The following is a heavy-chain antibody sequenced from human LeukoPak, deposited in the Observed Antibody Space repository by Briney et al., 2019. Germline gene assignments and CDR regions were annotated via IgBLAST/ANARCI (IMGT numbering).Heavy chain of an antibody. V-gene: IGHV3-21*04. D-gene: IGHD3-10*01. CDR3: AKVWAHDGSGNPYWHFDL. CDR2: ISSTSSHM. J-gene: IGHJ2*01. CDR1: GFTFSSYS. Sequence: PGGSLRLSCGASGFTFSSYSMNWVRQAPGKGLEWVSSISSTSSHMYYADSVKGRFTISRDNSKNTLYLQMNSLRAEDTAVYYCAKVWAHDGSGNPYWHFDLWGRGTLVTVSS.